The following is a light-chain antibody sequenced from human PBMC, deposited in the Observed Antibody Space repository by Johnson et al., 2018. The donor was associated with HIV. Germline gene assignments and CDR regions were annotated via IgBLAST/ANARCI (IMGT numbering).Light chain of an antibody. CDR2: DNN. V-gene: IGLV1-51*01. Sequence: QSVLTQPPSVSAAPGQKVTISCSGSSSNIGNNYVSWYQQFPGTAPKLLIYDNNKRPSEIPDRFSGSKSGTSATLGITGLQTGDEADYYCGTWDSGLSCGLYLFGTGTKVTVL. CDR3: GTWDSGLSCGLYL. J-gene: IGLJ1*01. CDR1: SSNIGNNY.